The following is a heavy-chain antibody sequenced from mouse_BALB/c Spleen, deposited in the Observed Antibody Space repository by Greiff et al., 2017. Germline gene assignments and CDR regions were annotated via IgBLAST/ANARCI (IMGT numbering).Heavy chain of an antibody. V-gene: IGHV5-6-5*01. J-gene: IGHJ2*01. D-gene: IGHD2-10*02. Sequence: EVKVVESGGGLVKPGGSLKLSCAASGFTFSSYAMSWVRQTPEKRLEWVASISSGGSTYYPDSVKGRFTISRDNARNILYLQMSSLRSEDTAMYYCARGQYGTYYFDYWGQGTTLTVSS. CDR1: GFTFSSYA. CDR3: ARGQYGTYYFDY. CDR2: ISSGGST.